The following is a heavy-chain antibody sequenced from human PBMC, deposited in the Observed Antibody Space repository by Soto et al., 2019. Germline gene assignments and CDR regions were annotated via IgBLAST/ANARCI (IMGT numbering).Heavy chain of an antibody. CDR2: AHYSGST. Sequence: PSETLSLTSTVSGASISSSYWSWIRQPPGKGLEWIGYAHYSGSTNYNPSLKSRLTISVDTSKKQFSLKLSSVTAADTAVYFCARRYYDGSGFYYNDYWGQGTLVTVS. V-gene: IGHV4-59*01. CDR3: ARRYYDGSGFYYNDY. CDR1: GASISSSY. D-gene: IGHD3-22*01. J-gene: IGHJ4*02.